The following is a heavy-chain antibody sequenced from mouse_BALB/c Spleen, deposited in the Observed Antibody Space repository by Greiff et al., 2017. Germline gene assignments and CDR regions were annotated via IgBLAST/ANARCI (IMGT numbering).Heavy chain of an antibody. CDR3: ARGRYDRPPPYAMDY. J-gene: IGHJ4*01. CDR2: ISYSGST. Sequence: EVKLMESGPSLVKPSQTLSLTCSVTGDSITSGYWNWIRKFPGNKLEYMGYISYSGSTYYNPSLKSRISITRDTSKNQYYLQLISVTTEDTATYYCARGRYDRPPPYAMDYWGQGTSVTVSS. CDR1: GDSITSGY. D-gene: IGHD2-14*01. V-gene: IGHV3-8*02.